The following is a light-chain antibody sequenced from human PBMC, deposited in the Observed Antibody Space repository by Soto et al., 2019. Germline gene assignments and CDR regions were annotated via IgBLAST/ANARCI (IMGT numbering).Light chain of an antibody. CDR1: QSISTY. CDR3: QQYETFSGT. V-gene: IGKV1-5*01. Sequence: DIQMTQSPSSPSASVGDRVTITCRASQSISTYLNWYQQKPGEAPKLLIYDASALPRGVPARFSGSGSGTKFTLTIASLQPDDFATYYCQQYETFSGTFGPGTKVDI. CDR2: DAS. J-gene: IGKJ1*01.